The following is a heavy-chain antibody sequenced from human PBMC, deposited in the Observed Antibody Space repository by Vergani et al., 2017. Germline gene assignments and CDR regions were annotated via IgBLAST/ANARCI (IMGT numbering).Heavy chain of an antibody. CDR2: IKSNADGGSA. Sequence: EGQLVESGGGLVKPGGSLRLSCAASEFTFSDVWMSWVRQAPGKGLEWVARIKSNADGGSADYAASVKGRFIISRDNSMNTLYLQINSLRADDTAVYYCAKELTTVTIPNYFDYWGQGTLVTVSS. CDR1: EFTFSDVW. V-gene: IGHV3-15*01. J-gene: IGHJ4*02. CDR3: AKELTTVTIPNYFDY. D-gene: IGHD4-17*01.